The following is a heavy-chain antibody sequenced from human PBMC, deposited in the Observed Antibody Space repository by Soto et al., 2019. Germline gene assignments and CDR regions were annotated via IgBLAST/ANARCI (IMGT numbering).Heavy chain of an antibody. Sequence: GGSLRLSCAASGFTFSSYSMNWVRQAPGKGLEWVSYISSSSSTIYYADSVKGRFTISRDNAKNSLYLQMNSLRAEDTAVYYCARIGGSYYYYYMDVWDKGTTVTVSS. CDR1: GFTFSSYS. CDR2: ISSSSSTI. CDR3: ARIGGSYYYYYMDV. D-gene: IGHD3-16*01. V-gene: IGHV3-48*01. J-gene: IGHJ6*03.